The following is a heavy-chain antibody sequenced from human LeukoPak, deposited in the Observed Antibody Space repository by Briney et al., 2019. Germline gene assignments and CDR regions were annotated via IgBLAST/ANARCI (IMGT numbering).Heavy chain of an antibody. CDR2: IWYDGSNK. V-gene: IGHV3-33*06. D-gene: IGHD1-7*01. Sequence: PGRSLRLSCAASGFTFSSYGMHWVRQAPGKGLEWVAVIWYDGSNKYYADSAKGRFTISRDNSKNTLYLQMNSLRAEDTAVYYCAKDSPELELTPPFDYWGQGTLVTVSS. CDR3: AKDSPELELTPPFDY. J-gene: IGHJ4*02. CDR1: GFTFSSYG.